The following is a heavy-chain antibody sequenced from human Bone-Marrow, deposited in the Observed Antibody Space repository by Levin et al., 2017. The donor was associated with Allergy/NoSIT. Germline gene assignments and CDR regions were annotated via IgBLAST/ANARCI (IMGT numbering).Heavy chain of an antibody. CDR3: AKVTTVTTSPFDY. Sequence: ETLSLTCAASGFTFSSYAMSWVRQAPGKGLEWVSTISGSGGSTYYADSVKGRFTISRDIPKNTLYLQMHSLRAEDTAVYYCAKVTTVTTSPFDYWGQGTLVTVSS. J-gene: IGHJ4*02. V-gene: IGHV3-23*01. CDR1: GFTFSSYA. CDR2: ISGSGGST. D-gene: IGHD4-11*01.